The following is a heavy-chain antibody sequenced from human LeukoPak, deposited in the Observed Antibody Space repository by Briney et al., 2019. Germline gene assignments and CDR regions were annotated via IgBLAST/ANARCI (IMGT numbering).Heavy chain of an antibody. J-gene: IGHJ4*02. Sequence: PGGSLRLSCAASGFTFDDYAMHWVRQAPGKGLEWVSGISWNSRSIGYADSVKGRFTISRDNAKNSLYLQMNSLRAEDTALYYCAKDFGSWYYFDYWGQGTLVTVSS. CDR1: GFTFDDYA. CDR2: ISWNSRSI. D-gene: IGHD6-13*01. V-gene: IGHV3-9*01. CDR3: AKDFGSWYYFDY.